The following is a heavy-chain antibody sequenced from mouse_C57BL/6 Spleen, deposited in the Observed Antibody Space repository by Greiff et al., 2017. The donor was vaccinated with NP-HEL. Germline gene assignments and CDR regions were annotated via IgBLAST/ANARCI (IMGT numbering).Heavy chain of an antibody. J-gene: IGHJ2*01. CDR1: GYTFTSYG. V-gene: IGHV1-81*01. CDR2: IYPRSGNT. CDR3: ARSGLGIFDY. D-gene: IGHD3-3*01. Sequence: QVQLKESGAELARPGASVKLSCKASGYTFTSYGISWVKQRTGQGLEWIGEIYPRSGNTYYNEKFKGKATLTADKSSSTAYMELRSLTSEDSAVYFCARSGLGIFDYWGQGTTLTVSS.